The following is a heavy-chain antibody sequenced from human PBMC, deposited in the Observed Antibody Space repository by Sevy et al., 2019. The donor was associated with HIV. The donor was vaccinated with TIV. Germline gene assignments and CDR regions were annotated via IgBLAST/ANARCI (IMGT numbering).Heavy chain of an antibody. Sequence: GGSLRLSCAASGFTFSAYSMNWVRQAPGKGLEWVSYISSSSGTIYYADSVKGQFTISRDNAKSSLYLQMNGLRAEDTAVYYCAGAGGDCYSKNECWFVSWGQGTLVTVS. J-gene: IGHJ5*01. CDR1: GFTFSAYS. D-gene: IGHD2-21*01. CDR2: ISSSSGTI. V-gene: IGHV3-48*01. CDR3: AGAGGDCYSKNECWFVS.